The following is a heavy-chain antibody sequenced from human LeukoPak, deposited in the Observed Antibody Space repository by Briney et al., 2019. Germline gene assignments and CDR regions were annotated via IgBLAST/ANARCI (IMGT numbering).Heavy chain of an antibody. CDR3: ARAGYSSSRRYWFDP. CDR1: RDPFSSYA. V-gene: IGHV1-69*05. CDR2: IIPIFGTA. D-gene: IGHD6-13*01. J-gene: IGHJ5*02. Sequence: ASVKVSCKASRDPFSSYAISWAREAPGQGFEWMGGIIPIFGTANYAQKFQGRVTITTDESTSTAYMELSSLRSEDTAVYYCARAGYSSSRRYWFDPWGQGTLVTVSS.